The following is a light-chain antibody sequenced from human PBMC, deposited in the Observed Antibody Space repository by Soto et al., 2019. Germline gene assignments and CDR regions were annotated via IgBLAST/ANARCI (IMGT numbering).Light chain of an antibody. CDR2: AAS. J-gene: IGKJ2*01. Sequence: EIVLTQSPGTLSLSPGERATLSCRASKSISSSYLAWYQQKPGQAPRLLIYAASSRATGIPDRFSGSGSGTDFTLTISRLEPEDCAVYYCQQYGSSSYTFGQGTQLEIK. CDR3: QQYGSSSYT. V-gene: IGKV3-20*01. CDR1: KSISSSY.